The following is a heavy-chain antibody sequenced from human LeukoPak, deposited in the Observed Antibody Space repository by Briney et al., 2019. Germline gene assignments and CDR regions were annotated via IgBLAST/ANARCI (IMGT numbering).Heavy chain of an antibody. J-gene: IGHJ6*03. V-gene: IGHV1-2*06. CDR3: ARDLRPRGYYYYMDV. Sequence: ASVEVSCKASGYTFTGYYMHWVRQAPGQGLEWMGRINPNSGGTNYAQKFQGRVTITTDTSTSTAYMEMSRLRSDDTAVYYCARDLRPRGYYYYMDVWGKGTTVTVSS. D-gene: IGHD6-6*01. CDR1: GYTFTGYY. CDR2: INPNSGGT.